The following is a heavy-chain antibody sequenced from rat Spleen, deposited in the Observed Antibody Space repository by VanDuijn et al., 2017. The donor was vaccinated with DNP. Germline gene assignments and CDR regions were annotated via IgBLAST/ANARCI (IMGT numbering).Heavy chain of an antibody. CDR2: IGSPAYAP. V-gene: IGHV5-22*01. J-gene: IGHJ2*01. D-gene: IGHD4-3*01. Sequence: EVKLVESGGGPVQPGRSLKLSCAASGFNLNDYWMAWVRQAPGKGLEWVAYIGSPAYAPYYTDSVKGRFTISRDNAKSTLYLQMNSLRSEDMATYYCVRWNSGHFDYWGQGVMVTVSS. CDR1: GFNLNDYW. CDR3: VRWNSGHFDY.